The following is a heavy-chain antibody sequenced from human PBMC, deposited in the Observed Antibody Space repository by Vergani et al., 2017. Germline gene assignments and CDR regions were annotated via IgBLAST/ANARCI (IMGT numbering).Heavy chain of an antibody. Sequence: QVQLVQSGAEVKKPGSSVKVSCKASGGTFSSYTISWVRQAPGQGLEWMGRIIPILGIANYAQEFQGRVTITADKSTSTAYMELSSLRSEDTAVYYCATGGDYYDGEEVWWGQGTLVTVSS. CDR1: GGTFSSYT. CDR3: ATGGDYYDGEEVW. D-gene: IGHD3-22*01. V-gene: IGHV1-69*02. CDR2: IIPILGIA. J-gene: IGHJ4*02.